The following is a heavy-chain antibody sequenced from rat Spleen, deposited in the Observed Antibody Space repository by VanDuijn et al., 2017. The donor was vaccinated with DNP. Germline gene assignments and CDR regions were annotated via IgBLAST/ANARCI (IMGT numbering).Heavy chain of an antibody. J-gene: IGHJ2*01. CDR3: ATGHFDY. V-gene: IGHV5-25*01. CDR2: ISYGGSDT. CDR1: GFTFSNYY. Sequence: EVQLVESGGGLVQPGRSLKLSCAASGFTFSNYYMAWVRQAPTKGLEWVASISYGGSDTYYRDSVRGRFTISRDNAKSTLYLQMDSLRSEDTATYYCATGHFDYWGPGVMVTVSS.